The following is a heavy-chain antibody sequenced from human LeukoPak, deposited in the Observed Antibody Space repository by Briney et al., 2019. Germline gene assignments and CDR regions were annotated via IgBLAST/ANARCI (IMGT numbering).Heavy chain of an antibody. J-gene: IGHJ4*02. D-gene: IGHD1-26*01. CDR2: ISYDGSNK. Sequence: GGSLRLSCAASGLTFSSYGMHWVRQAPGKGLEWVAVISYDGSNKYYADSVKGRFTISRDNSKNTLYLQMNSLRAEDTAVYYCAKFLGVGATSFDYWGQGTLVTVSS. CDR1: GLTFSSYG. CDR3: AKFLGVGATSFDY. V-gene: IGHV3-30*18.